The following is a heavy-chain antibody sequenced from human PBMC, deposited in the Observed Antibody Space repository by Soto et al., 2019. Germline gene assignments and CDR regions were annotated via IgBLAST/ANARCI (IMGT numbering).Heavy chain of an antibody. CDR3: AGGAAADYFDY. CDR1: SGSISTYY. D-gene: IGHD6-13*01. J-gene: IGHJ4*02. Sequence: SETLSLTCTVSSGSISTYYWSRIRQPAGKGLEWIGRIYTSGSTLYNPSLKSRVTMSVDTSKNQFSLKLSSVTAADTAVYYCAGGAAADYFDYWGPGTLVTVSS. V-gene: IGHV4-4*07. CDR2: IYTSGST.